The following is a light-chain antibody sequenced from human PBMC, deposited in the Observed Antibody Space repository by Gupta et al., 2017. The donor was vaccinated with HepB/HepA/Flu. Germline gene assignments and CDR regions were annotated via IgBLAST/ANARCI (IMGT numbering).Light chain of an antibody. CDR1: QSGSSRY. CDR3: TKYGVSLWP. V-gene: IGKV3-20*01. J-gene: IGKJ1*01. Sequence: VLTQSPGTLSLSPGESATLSCRVSQSGSSRYLAWYQQKPGQAPRLLIYGAFSRATAIPDRFSGRGSGTDFTLTISRVETEECAVYYWTKYGVSLWPFGQGTKVEIK. CDR2: GAF.